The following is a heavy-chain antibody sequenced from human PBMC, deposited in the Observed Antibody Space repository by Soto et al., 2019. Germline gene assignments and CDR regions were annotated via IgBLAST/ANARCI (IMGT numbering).Heavy chain of an antibody. Sequence: SETLSLPFTVSGGSISNSSYYWGWIRQPPGKGLEWIGSIYSGGSTYYNPSLKSRVTISVDTSKNQFSLKLSSVTAADTAVYYCARHKDIVLVGFDPWGQGTLVTVSS. CDR3: ARHKDIVLVGFDP. J-gene: IGHJ5*02. CDR2: IYSGGST. D-gene: IGHD2-2*01. V-gene: IGHV4-39*01. CDR1: GGSISNSSYY.